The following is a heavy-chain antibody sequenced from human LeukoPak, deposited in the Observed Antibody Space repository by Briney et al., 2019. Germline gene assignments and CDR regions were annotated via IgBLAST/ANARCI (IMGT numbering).Heavy chain of an antibody. CDR1: GFTFSSYS. V-gene: IGHV3-21*01. Sequence: PGGSLRLSCAASGFTFSSYSMNWVRQAPGKGLEWVSSISSSSSYIYYADSVKGRFTISRDNAKNSLYLQMNSLRAEDTAVYYCARGPMVRGVVYAFDIWGQGTMVTVSS. D-gene: IGHD3-10*01. J-gene: IGHJ3*02. CDR3: ARGPMVRGVVYAFDI. CDR2: ISSSSSYI.